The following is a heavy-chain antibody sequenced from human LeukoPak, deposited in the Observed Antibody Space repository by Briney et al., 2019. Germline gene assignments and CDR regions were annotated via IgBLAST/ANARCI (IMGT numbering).Heavy chain of an antibody. J-gene: IGHJ6*03. Sequence: GGSLRLSCAASGFTFSNAWMSWVRQAPGKGLEWVGRIKSKTDGGTTDYAAPVKGRFTISRDDSKNTLYLQMNSLRADDTAVYYCARFAAGGSYYYYMDVWGKGTTVTVSS. CDR3: ARFAAGGSYYYYMDV. D-gene: IGHD3-10*01. CDR1: GFTFSNAW. V-gene: IGHV3-15*01. CDR2: IKSKTDGGTT.